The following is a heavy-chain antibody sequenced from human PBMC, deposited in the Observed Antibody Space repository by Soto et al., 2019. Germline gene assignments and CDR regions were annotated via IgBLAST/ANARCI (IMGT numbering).Heavy chain of an antibody. CDR3: ARGETAIYGPFDY. CDR1: GGTFSSYA. CDR2: IVPIFGTA. D-gene: IGHD5-18*01. J-gene: IGHJ4*02. Sequence: SVKGSCKASGGTFSSYAISWVRQAPGQGLEWMGGIVPIFGTANYAQKFQGRVTITADESTSTAYMELSSLRSEDTAVYYCARGETAIYGPFDYWGQGTLVTVSS. V-gene: IGHV1-69*01.